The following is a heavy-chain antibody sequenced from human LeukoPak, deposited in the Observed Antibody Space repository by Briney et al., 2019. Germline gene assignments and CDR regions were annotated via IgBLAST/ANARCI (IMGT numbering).Heavy chain of an antibody. V-gene: IGHV3-7*01. Sequence: PGGSLRLSCAASGFTFSSYWMSWVRQAPGKGLEWVANIKQDGSEKYYVDSVKGRFTISRDNAKNSLYLQMNSLRAEDTAVYYCARDLWYCSSTSCYRSRGWSDPWGQGTLVTVSS. CDR1: GFTFSSYW. J-gene: IGHJ5*02. CDR2: IKQDGSEK. CDR3: ARDLWYCSSTSCYRSRGWSDP. D-gene: IGHD2-2*02.